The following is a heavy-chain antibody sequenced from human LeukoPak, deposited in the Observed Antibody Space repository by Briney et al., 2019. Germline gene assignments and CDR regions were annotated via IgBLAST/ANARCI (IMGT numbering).Heavy chain of an antibody. D-gene: IGHD5-12*01. CDR1: GFTFSDYY. V-gene: IGHV3-11*01. Sequence: GGSLRLSCAASGFTFSDYYMSWIRQAPGKGLEWVSYISSSGSTIYYADSVKGRFTISRDNAKNSLYLQMNSLRAEDTAVYYCARDYSGYDFDYYYGMGVWGQGTTVTVSS. CDR2: ISSSGSTI. CDR3: ARDYSGYDFDYYYGMGV. J-gene: IGHJ6*02.